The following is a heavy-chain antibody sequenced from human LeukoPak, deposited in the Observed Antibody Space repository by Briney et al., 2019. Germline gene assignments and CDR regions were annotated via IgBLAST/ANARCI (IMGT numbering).Heavy chain of an antibody. Sequence: PSDTLSLTCAVYGGSFSGYYWSWIRQPPGKGLEWIGEINHSGSTNYNPSLKSRVTISVDTSKNQFSLKLSSVTAADTAVYYCARGREIGTMVRGVTPRRGHVWFDPWGQGTLVTVSS. D-gene: IGHD3-10*01. CDR3: ARGREIGTMVRGVTPRRGHVWFDP. CDR2: INHSGST. CDR1: GGSFSGYY. V-gene: IGHV4-34*01. J-gene: IGHJ5*02.